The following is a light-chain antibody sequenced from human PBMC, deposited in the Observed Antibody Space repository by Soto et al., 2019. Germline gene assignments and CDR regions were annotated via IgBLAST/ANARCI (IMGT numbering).Light chain of an antibody. CDR2: DAS. CDR1: QSISSW. V-gene: IGKV1-5*01. CDR3: QQYSSSP. J-gene: IGKJ1*01. Sequence: DIQMTQSPSTLPASVGDRVTLTCRASQSISSWLAWHQQKPGTAPKVLIYDASSLKSGVPSRFSGSGSGTEFTLTISSLQPDDFAAYYCQQYSSSPFGQGTKVDIK.